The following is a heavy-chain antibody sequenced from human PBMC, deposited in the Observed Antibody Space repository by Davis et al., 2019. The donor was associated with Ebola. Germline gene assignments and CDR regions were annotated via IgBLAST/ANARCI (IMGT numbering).Heavy chain of an antibody. Sequence: SLIISCAAPGFTFRSYGMHWVRQAPGKGLEWVAVIWYDGSNKYYADSVKGRFTISRDNSKNTLYLQMNSLRAEDTAVYYCARESYYYGSGSSGYYGMDVWGQGTTVTVSS. CDR3: ARESYYYGSGSSGYYGMDV. D-gene: IGHD3-10*01. V-gene: IGHV3-33*01. J-gene: IGHJ6*02. CDR1: GFTFRSYG. CDR2: IWYDGSNK.